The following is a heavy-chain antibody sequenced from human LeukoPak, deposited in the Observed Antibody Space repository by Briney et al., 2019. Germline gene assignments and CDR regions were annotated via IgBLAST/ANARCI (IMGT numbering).Heavy chain of an antibody. D-gene: IGHD3-10*01. Sequence: ASVKVSCTASGYTFTSYYMHWVRQAPGQGLEWMGIINPSGGSTSYAQKFQGRVTMTRDTSTSTVYMELSSLRAEDTAVYYCARVHGKVGDYWGQGTLVTVSS. CDR2: INPSGGST. V-gene: IGHV1-46*01. J-gene: IGHJ4*02. CDR3: ARVHGKVGDY. CDR1: GYTFTSYY.